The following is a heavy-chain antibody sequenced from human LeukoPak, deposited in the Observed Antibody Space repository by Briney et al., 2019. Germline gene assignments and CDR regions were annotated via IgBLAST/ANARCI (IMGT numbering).Heavy chain of an antibody. CDR1: GGSISSSSYY. CDR2: IYYSGST. D-gene: IGHD3-10*01. Sequence: SETLSLTCTVSGGSISSSSYYWGWIRQPPGKGLEWIGSIYYSGSTYYNPSLKSRVTISVDTSKNQFSLKLSSVTAADTAVYYCARVIALSVYYGSGSYPDYWGQGTLVTVSS. V-gene: IGHV4-39*07. J-gene: IGHJ4*02. CDR3: ARVIALSVYYGSGSYPDY.